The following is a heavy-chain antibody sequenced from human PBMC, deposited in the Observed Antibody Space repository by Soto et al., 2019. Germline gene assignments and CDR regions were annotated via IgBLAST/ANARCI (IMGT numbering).Heavy chain of an antibody. J-gene: IGHJ5*02. CDR1: GGSVSSGSYY. CDR2: IYHSGST. CDR3: ARLSAAWFDP. Sequence: QVQLQESGPGLVKPSETLSLTCTVSGGSVSSGSYYWGWIRQPPGKGLEWIGYIYHSGSTNYNPSLKSRVTISVDTSKNQCSLSLTSVTAADTAGYYCARLSAAWFDPWGQGTLVTVAS. D-gene: IGHD6-19*01. V-gene: IGHV4-61*01.